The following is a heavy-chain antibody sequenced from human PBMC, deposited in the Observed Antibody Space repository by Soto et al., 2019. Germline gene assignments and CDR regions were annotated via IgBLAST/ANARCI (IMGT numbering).Heavy chain of an antibody. Sequence: SETLSLTCTVSGGSVSSGSYYWIWIRQPPGKGLEWIGYTFHSGSTYYNPSLKSRVTISVDRSKNQFSLKLSSVTAADTAVYYCAREGVGYGSGSYYKRGFDPWGQGTLVTVSS. J-gene: IGHJ5*02. CDR2: TFHSGST. CDR1: GGSVSSGSYY. V-gene: IGHV4-61*01. CDR3: AREGVGYGSGSYYKRGFDP. D-gene: IGHD3-10*01.